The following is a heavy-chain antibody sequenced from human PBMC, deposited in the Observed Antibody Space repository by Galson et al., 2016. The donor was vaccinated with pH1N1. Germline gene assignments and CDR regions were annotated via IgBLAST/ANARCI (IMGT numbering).Heavy chain of an antibody. V-gene: IGHV2-5*02. CDR3: SHSRSWSPPWNNWFDP. J-gene: IGHJ5*02. CDR2: IYWDDDK. CDR1: GFSLSTSGVG. Sequence: PALVKPTQTLTLTCTFSGFSLSTSGVGVGWIRQPPGKALEWLALIYWDDDKRYSPSLKSRLTITKDTSKNQVVLTMTNMDPVDTATYYCSHSRSWSPPWNNWFDPWGQGTLVTVSS. D-gene: IGHD6-13*01.